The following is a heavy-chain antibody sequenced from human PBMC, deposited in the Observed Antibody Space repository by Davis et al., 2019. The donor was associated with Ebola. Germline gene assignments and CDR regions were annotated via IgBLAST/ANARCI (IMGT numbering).Heavy chain of an antibody. J-gene: IGHJ4*02. CDR3: ARAPDYGDYLYYFDY. D-gene: IGHD4-17*01. V-gene: IGHV3-23*01. Sequence: GESLKISCAASGFTFSSYAMSWVRQAPGKGLEWVSAISGSGGSTYYADSVKGRFTISRDNAKNSLYLQMNSLRDEDTAVYYCARAPDYGDYLYYFDYWGQGTLVTVSS. CDR1: GFTFSSYA. CDR2: ISGSGGST.